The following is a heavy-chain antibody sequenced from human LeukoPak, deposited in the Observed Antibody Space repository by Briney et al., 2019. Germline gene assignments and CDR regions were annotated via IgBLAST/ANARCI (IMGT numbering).Heavy chain of an antibody. Sequence: PGGSLRLSCAASGFTFSSYSMNWVRQAPGKGLEWVSSISSSSSYIYYADSVKGRFTISRDNAKNSLYLQMNSLRAEDTAVYYCARAPVLGYCSSTSCLPGDPWGQGTLVTVSS. CDR3: ARAPVLGYCSSTSCLPGDP. CDR1: GFTFSSYS. D-gene: IGHD2-2*01. CDR2: ISSSSSYI. V-gene: IGHV3-21*01. J-gene: IGHJ5*02.